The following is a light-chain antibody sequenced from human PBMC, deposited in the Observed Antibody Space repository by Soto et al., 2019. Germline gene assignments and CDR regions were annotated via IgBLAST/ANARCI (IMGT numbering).Light chain of an antibody. V-gene: IGKV1-12*01. CDR3: QQLYSYPLT. CDR2: TGS. Sequence: DIQMTQSPSSVSASVGDRVTITCRASQAIDSWLAWYQQKPGEAPKLLIFTGSLLHSGVPPRFSGSGSGTDFTLTISSLQPEDFATYYCQQLYSYPLTLGGGTKVDIK. J-gene: IGKJ4*01. CDR1: QAIDSW.